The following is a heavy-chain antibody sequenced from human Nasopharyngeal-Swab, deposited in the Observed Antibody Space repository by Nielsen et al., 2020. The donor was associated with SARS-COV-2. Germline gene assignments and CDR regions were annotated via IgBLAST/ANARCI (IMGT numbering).Heavy chain of an antibody. CDR1: GGSIRDNY. Sequence: ESLKISCSVSGGSIRDNYWTWIRQSPGKGLEWIGYKSYSAYTNYHPSLRSRVTMSIDTSKNQISLRLSSVTAADTAVYYCAMYNWNSWFDPWGQGTLVTVSS. CDR2: KSYSAYT. CDR3: AMYNWNSWFDP. V-gene: IGHV4-59*08. J-gene: IGHJ5*02. D-gene: IGHD1-7*01.